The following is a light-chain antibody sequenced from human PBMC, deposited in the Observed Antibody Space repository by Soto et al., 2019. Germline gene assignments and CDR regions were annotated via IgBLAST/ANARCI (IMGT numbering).Light chain of an antibody. CDR2: TAS. Sequence: DIQMTQSPSSVSSSVGDIVTITCRASQGISSWLAWYQQKPGKAPNLLIYTASTLESGVPSRFSGSGSGTDFTLTISSLQPEDFATYYCLQDYNYPRTFGQGTKVDIK. CDR1: QGISSW. J-gene: IGKJ1*01. CDR3: LQDYNYPRT. V-gene: IGKV1-12*01.